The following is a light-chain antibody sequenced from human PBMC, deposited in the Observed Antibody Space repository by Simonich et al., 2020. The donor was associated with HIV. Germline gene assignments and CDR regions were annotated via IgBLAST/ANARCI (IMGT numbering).Light chain of an antibody. Sequence: EIVLTQSPATLSLSPGEIATLSCRASQSVSSYLAWYQQKPGQAPRLLIYDASNRATGLPARFSGTGSGTDFTLTISSLEPEDFAVYYCQQRSNWEGTFGGGTKVEIK. CDR2: DAS. J-gene: IGKJ4*01. CDR1: QSVSSY. V-gene: IGKV3-11*01. CDR3: QQRSNWEGT.